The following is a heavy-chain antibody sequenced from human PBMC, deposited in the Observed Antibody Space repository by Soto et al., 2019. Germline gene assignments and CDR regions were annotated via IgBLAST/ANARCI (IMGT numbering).Heavy chain of an antibody. V-gene: IGHV1-46*01. CDR2: INPSGGST. CDR3: ARSDGMVTINDYYYYYGMDV. D-gene: IGHD5-12*01. J-gene: IGHJ6*02. Sequence: ASVKVSCKASGYTFTSYYMHWVRQAPGQGFEWMGIINPSGGSTSYAQKFQGRVTMTRDTSTSTVYMELSSLRSEDTAVYYCARSDGMVTINDYYYYYGMDVWGQGTTVTVSS. CDR1: GYTFTSYY.